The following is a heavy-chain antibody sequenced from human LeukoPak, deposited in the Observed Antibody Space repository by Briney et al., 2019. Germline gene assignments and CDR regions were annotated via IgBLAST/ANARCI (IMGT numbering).Heavy chain of an antibody. J-gene: IGHJ4*02. CDR2: ITGTDGRT. CDR3: ARGGSYYYDSSGYYS. CDR1: GFSFSDYY. V-gene: IGHV3-11*01. D-gene: IGHD3-22*01. Sequence: GGSLRLSCAASGFSFSDYYMSWIRQAPGKGLEWVAIITGTDGRTYYADSVKGRFTISRDNSKNTLSLQMNSLRAEDTAVYYCARGGSYYYDSSGYYSWGQGTLVTVSS.